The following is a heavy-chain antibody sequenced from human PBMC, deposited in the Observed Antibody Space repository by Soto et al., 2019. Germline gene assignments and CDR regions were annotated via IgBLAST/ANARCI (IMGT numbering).Heavy chain of an antibody. Sequence: PGGSLRLSCAASGFTFSSYGMHWVRQAPGKGLEWVAVISYDGSKKDYADSVEGRFTISRDNFKNTLYLQMDSLRGGDTAVYYCAKGGSWIQLWLRDWFDPWGQGTLVTVSS. D-gene: IGHD5-18*01. CDR3: AKGGSWIQLWLRDWFDP. V-gene: IGHV3-30*18. CDR1: GFTFSSYG. J-gene: IGHJ5*02. CDR2: ISYDGSKK.